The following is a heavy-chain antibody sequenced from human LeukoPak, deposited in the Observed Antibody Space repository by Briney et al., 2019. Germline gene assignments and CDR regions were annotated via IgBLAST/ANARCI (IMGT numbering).Heavy chain of an antibody. Sequence: GGSLRLSCAASGFTVSSNYMSWVRQAPGKGLEWVSVIYSGGSTYYADSVKGRFTISRDNSKNTLYLQMNSLRAEDTAVYYCAKDQYSSGWYAQFYFDYWGQGTLVTVSS. J-gene: IGHJ4*02. CDR3: AKDQYSSGWYAQFYFDY. CDR1: GFTVSSNY. CDR2: IYSGGST. D-gene: IGHD6-19*01. V-gene: IGHV3-66*01.